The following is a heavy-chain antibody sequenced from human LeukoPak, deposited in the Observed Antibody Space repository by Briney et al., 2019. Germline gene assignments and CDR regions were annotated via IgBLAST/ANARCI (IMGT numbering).Heavy chain of an antibody. CDR2: IKSKTDGGTT. J-gene: IGHJ4*02. D-gene: IGHD3-16*02. Sequence: GGSLRLSCAASGFTFSNAWMSWVRQAPGKGLEWVGRIKSKTDGGTTDYAAPVKGRFTISRDDSKNTLHLQMNSLRAEDTAVYYCAVGLGELSHHFDYWGQGTLVTVSS. CDR3: AVGLGELSHHFDY. CDR1: GFTFSNAW. V-gene: IGHV3-15*01.